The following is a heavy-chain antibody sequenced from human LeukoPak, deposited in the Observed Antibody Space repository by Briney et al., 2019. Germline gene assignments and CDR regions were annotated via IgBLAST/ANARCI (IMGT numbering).Heavy chain of an antibody. CDR2: ISSNGGST. J-gene: IGHJ3*02. CDR3: ARSIYASGSFYTFDI. V-gene: IGHV3-64*01. D-gene: IGHD3-10*01. Sequence: GGSLRLSCAASGFTFSSYAMHWVRQAPGKGLEYVSAISSNGGSTYYANSVKGRFTISRDNSKNTLYLQMGSLRAEDMAVYYCARSIYASGSFYTFDIWGQGTMVTVSS. CDR1: GFTFSSYA.